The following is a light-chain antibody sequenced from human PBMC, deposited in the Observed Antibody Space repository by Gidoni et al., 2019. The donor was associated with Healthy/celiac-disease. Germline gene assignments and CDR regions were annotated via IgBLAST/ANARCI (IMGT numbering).Light chain of an antibody. J-gene: IGKJ1*01. CDR1: QSISSW. Sequence: DIQMTQSPSTLSASVGDRVTITCRASQSISSWLAWYQQKTGKAPKLLIYDASSLESGVPSRFSGSGSGTEFTLTMSSLQPDDFATYYCQQYNSYSWTFGQGTKVEIK. CDR3: QQYNSYSWT. V-gene: IGKV1-5*01. CDR2: DAS.